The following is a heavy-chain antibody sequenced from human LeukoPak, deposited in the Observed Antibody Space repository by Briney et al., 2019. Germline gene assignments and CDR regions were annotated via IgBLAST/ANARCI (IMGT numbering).Heavy chain of an antibody. J-gene: IGHJ5*02. CDR1: GGTFSSYA. D-gene: IGHD3-10*01. CDR3: ARDLAMVRTTDWFDP. CDR2: IIPIFGTA. V-gene: IGHV1-69*13. Sequence: SVKVSCKASGGTFSSYAIGWVRQAPGQGLEWMGGIIPIFGTANYAQKFQGRVTITADESTSTAYMELSSLRSEDTAVYYCARDLAMVRTTDWFDPWGQGTLVTVSS.